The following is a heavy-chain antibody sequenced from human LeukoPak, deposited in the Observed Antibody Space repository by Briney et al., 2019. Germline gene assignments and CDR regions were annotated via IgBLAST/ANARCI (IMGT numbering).Heavy chain of an antibody. J-gene: IGHJ3*02. CDR1: GGTFSSYA. D-gene: IGHD3-22*01. CDR2: IHPIFGIA. V-gene: IGHV1-69*04. Sequence: SVKVSCKASGGTFSSYAISWVRQAPGQGLEWMGRIHPIFGIANYARKFQGRVTITADKSTSTAYMELSSLRSEDTAVCYCAETYYYDSRGPTGACDIWGEGTIVTVSS. CDR3: AETYYYDSRGPTGACDI.